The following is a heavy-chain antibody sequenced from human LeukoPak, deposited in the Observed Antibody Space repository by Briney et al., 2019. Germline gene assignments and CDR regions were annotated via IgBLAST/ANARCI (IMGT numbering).Heavy chain of an antibody. D-gene: IGHD2-2*01. Sequence: PSQTLSLTCTVSGGSISSGDYYWSWIRQPPGKGLEWIGYIYYSGSTYYNPSLKSRVTISVDTSKNQFSLKLSSVTAADTAVYYCAREDIVVVPAAPPIKFFDYWGQGTLVTVS. V-gene: IGHV4-30-4*08. CDR3: AREDIVVVPAAPPIKFFDY. J-gene: IGHJ4*02. CDR1: GGSISSGDYY. CDR2: IYYSGST.